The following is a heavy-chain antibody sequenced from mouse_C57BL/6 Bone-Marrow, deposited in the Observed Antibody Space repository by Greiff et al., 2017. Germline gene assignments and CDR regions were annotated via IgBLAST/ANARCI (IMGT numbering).Heavy chain of an antibody. Sequence: SGAELVKPGASVKLSCKASGYTFTSYWMQWVKQRPGQGLEWIGEIDPSDSYTNYNQKFKGKATLTVDTSSSTAYMQLSSLTSEDSAVYYCAREDSSSSYYAMDYWGQGTSVTVSS. V-gene: IGHV1-50*01. D-gene: IGHD1-1*01. CDR1: GYTFTSYW. J-gene: IGHJ4*01. CDR2: IDPSDSYT. CDR3: AREDSSSSYYAMDY.